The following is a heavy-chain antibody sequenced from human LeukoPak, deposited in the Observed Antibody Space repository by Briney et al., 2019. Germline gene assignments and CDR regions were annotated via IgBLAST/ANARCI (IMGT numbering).Heavy chain of an antibody. CDR1: KFTFSTSA. CDR3: AKDVAAAGPSLSDY. D-gene: IGHD6-13*01. Sequence: GGSLRLSCAASKFTFSTSAMSWVRQAPGKGLEWVSAISGSGGSTYYADSVKGRFTISRDNSKNTLYLQMNSLRAEDTAVYYCAKDVAAAGPSLSDYWGQGTLVTVSS. V-gene: IGHV3-23*01. J-gene: IGHJ4*02. CDR2: ISGSGGST.